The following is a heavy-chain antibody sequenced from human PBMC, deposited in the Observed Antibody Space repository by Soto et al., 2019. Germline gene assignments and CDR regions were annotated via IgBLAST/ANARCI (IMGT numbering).Heavy chain of an antibody. CDR3: ARGIGYNYGYFDY. V-gene: IGHV4-34*01. J-gene: IGHJ4*02. CDR1: GGSFSGYY. CDR2: INHSGST. Sequence: PSETLSLTCAVYGGSFSGYYWNWIRQSPGKGLEWIGEINHSGSTNYNPSLKSRVTISVDTSNNQFSLKLSSVTAADTAVYYCARGIGYNYGYFDYWGQGTLVTVSS. D-gene: IGHD5-18*01.